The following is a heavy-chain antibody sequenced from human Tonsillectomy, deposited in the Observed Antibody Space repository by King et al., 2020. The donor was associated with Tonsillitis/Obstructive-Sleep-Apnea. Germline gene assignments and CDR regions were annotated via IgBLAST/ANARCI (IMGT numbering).Heavy chain of an antibody. CDR3: AREVLLWFFDP. D-gene: IGHD3-10*01. CDR2: IWYDGSNK. J-gene: IGHJ5*02. V-gene: IGHV3-33*01. CDR1: GFTFSSYG. Sequence: VQLVESGGGVVQPGRSLRLSCAASGFTFSSYGMHWVRQAPGKGLEWVAVIWYDGSNKYYADSVKGRFTISRDNSKNTLYLQMNSLRAEDTAVYYCAREVLLWFFDPWGQGTLVTVSS.